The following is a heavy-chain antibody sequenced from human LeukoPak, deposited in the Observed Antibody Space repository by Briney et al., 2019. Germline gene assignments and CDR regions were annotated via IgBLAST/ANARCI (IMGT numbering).Heavy chain of an antibody. Sequence: GGSLRLSCAASGLTFSSYAMSWVRQAPGKGLEWVPAISGSGGSTYYADSVKGRFTISRDNSKNTLYLQMNSLRAEDTAVYYCAKDIMIVVVTPFDYWGQGTLVTVSS. V-gene: IGHV3-23*01. CDR2: ISGSGGST. CDR3: AKDIMIVVVTPFDY. J-gene: IGHJ4*02. CDR1: GLTFSSYA. D-gene: IGHD3-22*01.